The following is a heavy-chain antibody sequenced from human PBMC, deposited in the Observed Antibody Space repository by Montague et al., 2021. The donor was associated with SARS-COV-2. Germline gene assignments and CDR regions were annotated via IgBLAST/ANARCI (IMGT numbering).Heavy chain of an antibody. D-gene: IGHD3-10*01. V-gene: IGHV4-59*12. Sequence: SETLSLTCTVSGDSISDYYWSWIRQPPGMGLEWIGYIFRSGATNYNPPLKSRVIISLDTSKSQFSLRLSSVTAADTAVYYCARVRYYGSGTSLGMDVWGQGTTVTVSS. CDR1: GDSISDYY. CDR2: IFRSGAT. J-gene: IGHJ6*02. CDR3: ARVRYYGSGTSLGMDV.